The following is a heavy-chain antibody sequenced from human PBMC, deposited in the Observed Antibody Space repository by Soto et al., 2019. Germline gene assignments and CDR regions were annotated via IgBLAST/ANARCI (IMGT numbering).Heavy chain of an antibody. Sequence: QMQLQESGPGLVNPSETLSLKCGLSCGSLSDYYWGWIRQAPGKGLEWIGYVWYSGSTSYNPSLRSRVTISEDTPKTLFSLELHSGTAADTAVYYCARRGGVGIPWSFDLWGRGTLVTVSS. D-gene: IGHD2-15*01. CDR3: ARRGGVGIPWSFDL. CDR1: CGSLSDYY. CDR2: VWYSGST. J-gene: IGHJ2*01. V-gene: IGHV4-59*08.